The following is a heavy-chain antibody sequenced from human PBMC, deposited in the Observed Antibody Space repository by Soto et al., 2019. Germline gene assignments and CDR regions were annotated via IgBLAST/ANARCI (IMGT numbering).Heavy chain of an antibody. Sequence: SLRHSCAASGFTFGDFTMHWVRQAPGKGLEWVSLISWDGVFRTYADSVKGRFTISRDNSKNSLYLQMNSLRVEDTALYYCARETYRGFYFDYWGQGALVTVSS. CDR3: ARETYRGFYFDY. V-gene: IGHV3-43*01. J-gene: IGHJ4*02. CDR1: GFTFGDFT. D-gene: IGHD4-4*01. CDR2: ISWDGVFR.